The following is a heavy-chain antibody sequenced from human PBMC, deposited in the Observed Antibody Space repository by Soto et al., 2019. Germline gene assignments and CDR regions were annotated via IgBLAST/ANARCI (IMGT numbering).Heavy chain of an antibody. CDR2: IYYSGST. V-gene: IGHV4-61*01. CDR3: ARGGVTLFTYYYGMDV. CDR1: GGSVSSGSYY. J-gene: IGHJ6*02. D-gene: IGHD3-9*01. Sequence: QVQLQESGPGLVKPSETLSLTCTVSGGSVSSGSYYWSWIRQPPGKGLEWIGYIYYSGSTNYNPSLKSRVTISVDTSKNQFSLKLSSVTAAATAVYYCARGGVTLFTYYYGMDVWGQGTTVTVSS.